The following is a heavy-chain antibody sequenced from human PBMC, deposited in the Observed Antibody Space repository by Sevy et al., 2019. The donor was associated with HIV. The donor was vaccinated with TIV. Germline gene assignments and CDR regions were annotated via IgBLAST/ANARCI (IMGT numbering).Heavy chain of an antibody. Sequence: GGSLRLSCAASGFTFSHYYMSWIRQAPGKGLEWVSYISSSGNTIYYTDSVKGRFTISRDNAKNSLYLQMDSLRAEDTAVYYCARDPTYYDFWSGYYTGLFEPWGQGTLVTVSS. CDR3: ARDPTYYDFWSGYYTGLFEP. CDR1: GFTFSHYY. D-gene: IGHD3-3*01. V-gene: IGHV3-11*01. CDR2: ISSSGNTI. J-gene: IGHJ5*02.